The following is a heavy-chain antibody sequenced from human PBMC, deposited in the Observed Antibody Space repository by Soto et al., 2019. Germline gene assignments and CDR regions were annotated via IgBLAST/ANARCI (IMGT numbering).Heavy chain of an antibody. CDR2: ISGSGGST. CDR3: AKDMEGIAGFYYYYYYMDV. D-gene: IGHD6-13*01. J-gene: IGHJ6*03. Sequence: GGSLRLSCAASGFTFSSYAMSWVRQAPGKGLEWVSAISGSGGSTYYADSVKGRFTISRENSKHTLYLQMNSLRAEDTAVYYCAKDMEGIAGFYYYYYYMDVWGKGTTVTVSS. CDR1: GFTFSSYA. V-gene: IGHV3-23*01.